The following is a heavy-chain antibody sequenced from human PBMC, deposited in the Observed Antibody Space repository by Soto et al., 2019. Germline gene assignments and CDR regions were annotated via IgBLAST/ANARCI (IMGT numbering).Heavy chain of an antibody. Sequence: QLQLVQSGAEVKPPGASVTVSCKASGYTFTTYYVQWVRQAPGQGLEWMGLINPTGTSTKYAQRFQGRVTMTRDTATNTVCMELSSLRSEDTAVYYCGSETPGAGWSAPWGQGTLVTVSS. CDR1: GYTFTTYY. D-gene: IGHD2-2*01. CDR3: GSETPGAGWSAP. CDR2: INPTGTST. V-gene: IGHV1-46*03. J-gene: IGHJ5*02.